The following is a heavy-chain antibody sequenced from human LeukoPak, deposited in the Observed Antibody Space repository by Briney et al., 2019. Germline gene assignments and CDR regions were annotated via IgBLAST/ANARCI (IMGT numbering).Heavy chain of an antibody. J-gene: IGHJ4*02. CDR3: AKDSNWAFDY. D-gene: IGHD3-16*01. CDR1: GFTFSRNG. CDR2: IRKDGSDK. Sequence: GGSLRFSCGASGFTFSRNGMHWVRQVPGKGLEWVTYIRKDGSDKYYADSVKGRFTISRDSSKNMVYLQMNSLRVEDTALYYCAKDSNWAFDYWGQGTLVRVSS. V-gene: IGHV3-30*02.